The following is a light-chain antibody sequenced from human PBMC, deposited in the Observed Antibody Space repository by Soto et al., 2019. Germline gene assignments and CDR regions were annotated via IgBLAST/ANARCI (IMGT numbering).Light chain of an antibody. Sequence: DMVLTQSPVTLSLSPGERATLSCRASRDVSSSYLAWYQQKPGQAPRLLIYGASGRATGIPTRISGSGSGTEFTLTISSLQSEDFAVYYCQQYNSWPLTFGGGTKVAIK. V-gene: IGKV3D-15*01. CDR1: RDVSSSY. CDR2: GAS. J-gene: IGKJ4*01. CDR3: QQYNSWPLT.